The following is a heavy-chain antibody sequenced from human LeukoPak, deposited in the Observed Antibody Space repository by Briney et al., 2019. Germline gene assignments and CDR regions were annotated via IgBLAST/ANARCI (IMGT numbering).Heavy chain of an antibody. CDR2: IKQDGSEK. CDR3: TRDYSGSRNYYYYYGMRV. D-gene: IGHD3-10*01. CDR1: EFTFSSYW. V-gene: IGHV3-7*01. Sequence: PGGSLRLSCVASEFTFSSYWMNWVRQAPGKGLEWVANIKQDGSEKYYVDSVKGRFTISRDNAKNSLYLQMNSLTAEDTAVYYCTRDYSGSRNYYYYYGMRVWGQGTTVTVSS. J-gene: IGHJ6*02.